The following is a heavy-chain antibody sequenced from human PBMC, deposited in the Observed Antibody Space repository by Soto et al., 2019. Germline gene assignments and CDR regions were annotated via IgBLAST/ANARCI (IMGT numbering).Heavy chain of an antibody. CDR2: ISGSGGST. CDR3: AKVPFCSGGSCYFLLGVYFDY. Sequence: EVQLLESGGGLVQPGGSLRLSCAASGFTFSSYAMSWVRQAPGKGLEWVSAISGSGGSTYYADSVKGRFTISRDNSKNTLYLQMNSLRAEDTAVYYCAKVPFCSGGSCYFLLGVYFDYWGQGTLVTVSS. J-gene: IGHJ4*02. V-gene: IGHV3-23*01. D-gene: IGHD2-15*01. CDR1: GFTFSSYA.